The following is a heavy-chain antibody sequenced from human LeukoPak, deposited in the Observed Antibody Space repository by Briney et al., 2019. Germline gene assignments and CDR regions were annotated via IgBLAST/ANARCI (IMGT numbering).Heavy chain of an antibody. CDR1: GFTFSSNV. V-gene: IGHV3-53*01. J-gene: IGHJ4*02. CDR3: ARSETPFGVIY. Sequence: GGSLRLSCAASGFTFSSNVMSWVRQAPGKGLEWVSVIYSGGSTYYADSVKGRFTISRDNSKNTLYLRMNSLRAEDTAVYYCARSETPFGVIYWGQGTLVTVSS. CDR2: IYSGGST. D-gene: IGHD3-3*01.